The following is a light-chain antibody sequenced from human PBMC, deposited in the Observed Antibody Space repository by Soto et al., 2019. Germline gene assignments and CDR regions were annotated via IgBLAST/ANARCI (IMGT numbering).Light chain of an antibody. CDR3: AAWDDSLNGHYV. J-gene: IGLJ1*01. CDR2: SNN. CDR1: XXXIGSNT. Sequence: QSVXTQPXSASGTPGQXVXISXXXXXXXIGSNTVNWYQQLPGTAPKLLIYSNNQRPSGVPDRFSGSKSGTSASLAISGLQSEDEADYYCAAWDDSLNGHYVFXTGTKLTVL. V-gene: IGLV1-44*01.